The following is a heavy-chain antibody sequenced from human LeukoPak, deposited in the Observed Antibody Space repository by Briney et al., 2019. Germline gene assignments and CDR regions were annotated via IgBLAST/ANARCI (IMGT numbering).Heavy chain of an antibody. CDR1: GFTFSDYY. Sequence: GGSPRLSCAASGFTFSDYYMTWIRRAPGTGLEWVSYISSSSGFTKYADSVRGRFTISRDNAKNSLYLEMNTLRVDDTAVYYCARGSPPGDWGQGTLVTVSS. D-gene: IGHD3-16*01. CDR2: ISSSSGFT. CDR3: ARGSPPGD. J-gene: IGHJ4*02. V-gene: IGHV3-11*05.